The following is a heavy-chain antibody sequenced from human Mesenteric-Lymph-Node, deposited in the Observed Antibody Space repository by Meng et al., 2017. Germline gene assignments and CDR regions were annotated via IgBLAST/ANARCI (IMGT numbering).Heavy chain of an antibody. CDR2: ISSSSSYI. D-gene: IGHD5-24*01. J-gene: IGHJ4*02. V-gene: IGHV3-21*01. Sequence: EVQLVESGGGLVKPGGSLRLSCAASGFTFSSYSMNWVRQAPGKGLEWVSSISSSSSYIYYADSVKGRLTISRDNAKNSLYLQMNSLRAEDTAVYYCARNVRLRDGYNSDYWGQGTLVTVSS. CDR3: ARNVRLRDGYNSDY. CDR1: GFTFSSYS.